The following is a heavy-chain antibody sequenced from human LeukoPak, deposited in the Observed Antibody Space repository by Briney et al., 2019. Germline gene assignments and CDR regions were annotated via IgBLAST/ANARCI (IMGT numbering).Heavy chain of an antibody. CDR1: GIHLRPLS. CDR2: ISSSSDTI. Sequence: GPPRLSRAAPGIHLRPLSYKRVPQAPGKGPEWVSYISSSSDTIYYADSVKGRFTISRDNAKNSLYLQMNSLKAEDTAVYYCASGMRVGPNIWGQGTLVTVSS. D-gene: IGHD1-26*01. J-gene: IGHJ4*02. V-gene: IGHV3-48*04. CDR3: ASGMRVGPNI.